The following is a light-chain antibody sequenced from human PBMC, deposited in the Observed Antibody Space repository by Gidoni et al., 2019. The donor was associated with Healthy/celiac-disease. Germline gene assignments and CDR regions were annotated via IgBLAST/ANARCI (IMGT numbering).Light chain of an antibody. CDR1: SPNIGSNY. V-gene: IGLV1-47*01. Sequence: QSVMTKPPSASGTPGQRGTISCSGSSPNIGSNYVYWYQQLPGTDPKLLIYRNNQRPSGVPDRFSGSKSGTSASLAISGLRSEDEADYYCAAWDDSLSGPVFGGGTKLTVL. CDR3: AAWDDSLSGPV. CDR2: RNN. J-gene: IGLJ3*02.